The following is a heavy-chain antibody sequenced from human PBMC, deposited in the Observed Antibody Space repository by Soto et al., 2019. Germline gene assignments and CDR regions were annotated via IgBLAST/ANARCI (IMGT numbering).Heavy chain of an antibody. CDR2: ISGSGGVT. V-gene: IGHV3-23*01. Sequence: GGSLRLSCAASGFTFTTYAMSCVRQAPGKGLEWVSDISGSGGVTYYADSVKGRFTVSRDNFKNTLYLQMNSLRAEDTAMYYCAKESLTVLLSQFEYWGQGTLVTVSS. CDR1: GFTFTTYA. CDR3: AKESLTVLLSQFEY. J-gene: IGHJ4*02. D-gene: IGHD2-15*01.